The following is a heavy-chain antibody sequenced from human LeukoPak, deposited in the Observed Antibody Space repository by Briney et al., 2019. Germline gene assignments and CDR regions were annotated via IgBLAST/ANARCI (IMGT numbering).Heavy chain of an antibody. CDR1: GGSLSSSSYY. Sequence: SETLSLTCTVSGGSLSSSSYYWRWLRQPPGTGLEWVGSIYYSGSTYYNPSLKSRVTISVDPSKNQFSLQLSSVTAADTAVYYCARDAHPYDYVWGSYRYTAFDIWGQGTMVTVSS. V-gene: IGHV4-39*07. J-gene: IGHJ3*02. CDR2: IYYSGST. CDR3: ARDAHPYDYVWGSYRYTAFDI. D-gene: IGHD3-16*02.